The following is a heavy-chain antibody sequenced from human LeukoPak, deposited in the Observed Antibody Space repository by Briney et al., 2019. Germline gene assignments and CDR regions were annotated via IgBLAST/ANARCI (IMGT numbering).Heavy chain of an antibody. Sequence: ASVKLSCKASGYTFTSYDINWVRQATGQGLEWMGWMNPNSGNTGNAQKFQGRVTITRNTSISTAYMELSSLRSEDTAVYYCARGLDPRREIYHGDYVGYYMDVWGKGTTVTVSS. CDR2: MNPNSGNT. V-gene: IGHV1-8*03. D-gene: IGHD4-17*01. CDR3: ARGLDPRREIYHGDYVGYYMDV. J-gene: IGHJ6*03. CDR1: GYTFTSYD.